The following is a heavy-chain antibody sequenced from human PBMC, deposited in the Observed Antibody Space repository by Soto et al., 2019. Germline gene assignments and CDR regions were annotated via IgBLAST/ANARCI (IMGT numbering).Heavy chain of an antibody. V-gene: IGHV3-30*18. CDR1: GFTFSNHG. Sequence: QVQLVESGGGVVQPGRSLRLSCAASGFTFSNHGMHWVRQAPGKGLEWVAVISQDGNNKNYADSVKGRFTIARDNSKNTLYLQMNSLRTEDTSVYYCAKSNTGYYYPTFDSWGQEPWSPSPQ. CDR2: ISQDGNNK. J-gene: IGHJ4*01. D-gene: IGHD3-22*01. CDR3: AKSNTGYYYPTFDS.